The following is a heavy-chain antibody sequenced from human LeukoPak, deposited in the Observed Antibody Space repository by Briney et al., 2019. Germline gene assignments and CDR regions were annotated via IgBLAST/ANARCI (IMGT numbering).Heavy chain of an antibody. Sequence: PSETLSLTCAVSGYSINSGYCWGWIRQPPGKGLEWVGIIYHSGSTYYNPSLKSRVTISVDTSKNQFSLKLSSVTAADTAVYYCARVATTTNPPQRPFDYWGQGTLVTVSS. V-gene: IGHV4-38-2*01. CDR1: GYSINSGYC. CDR2: IYHSGST. D-gene: IGHD5-12*01. J-gene: IGHJ4*02. CDR3: ARVATTTNPPQRPFDY.